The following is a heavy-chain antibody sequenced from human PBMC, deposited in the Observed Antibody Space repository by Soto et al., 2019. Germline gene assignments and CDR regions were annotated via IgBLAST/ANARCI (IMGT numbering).Heavy chain of an antibody. J-gene: IGHJ6*02. Sequence: GASVKVFCKASGYTFTGYYMHWVRQAPGQGLEWMGWINPNSGGTNYAQKFQGRVTMTRDTSISTAYMELSRLRSDDTAVYYCARMLLWFGSPYYYGMDVWGQGTTVTVSS. V-gene: IGHV1-2*02. CDR2: INPNSGGT. CDR1: GYTFTGYY. D-gene: IGHD3-10*01. CDR3: ARMLLWFGSPYYYGMDV.